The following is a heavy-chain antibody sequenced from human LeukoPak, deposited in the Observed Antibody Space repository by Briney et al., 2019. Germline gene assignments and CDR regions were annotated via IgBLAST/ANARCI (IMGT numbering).Heavy chain of an antibody. CDR1: GGSISSYY. D-gene: IGHD5-12*01. Sequence: PSETLSLTCTVSGGSISSYYWTWVRQAPGKGLEWVSHISGGSSSVYYADSVKGRFTISRDNAKNSLYLQMNSLRDEDTAVYYCARKYGGYADYWGQGTLVTVSS. V-gene: IGHV3-48*02. J-gene: IGHJ4*02. CDR3: ARKYGGYADY. CDR2: ISGGSSSV.